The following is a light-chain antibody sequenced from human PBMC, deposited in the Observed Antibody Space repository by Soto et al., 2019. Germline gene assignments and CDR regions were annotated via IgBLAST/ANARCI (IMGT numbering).Light chain of an antibody. CDR1: SSDVGGYNY. V-gene: IGLV2-14*01. J-gene: IGLJ1*01. CDR2: DVS. Sequence: QSVLTQPASVSGSPGQSTTISCTGTSSDVGGYNYVSWYQQHPGKAPKLMIYDVSNRPSGVSNRFSGSKSGNTASLTISGLQAEDEADYYCSSYTSSSTLYVFGTGTMVTV. CDR3: SSYTSSSTLYV.